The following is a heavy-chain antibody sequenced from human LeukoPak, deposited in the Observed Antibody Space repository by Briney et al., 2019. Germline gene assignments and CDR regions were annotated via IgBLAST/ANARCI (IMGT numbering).Heavy chain of an antibody. Sequence: GGSLRLSCAASGFTFDDYAMHWVRQAPGKGLEWVSFISWDGGSTYYADSVKGRFTISRDNSKNSLYLQMNSLRAEDTALYYCARRAGAYSHPYDYWGQGTLVTVSS. CDR1: GFTFDDYA. D-gene: IGHD4/OR15-4a*01. J-gene: IGHJ4*02. V-gene: IGHV3-43D*03. CDR3: ARRAGAYSHPYDY. CDR2: ISWDGGST.